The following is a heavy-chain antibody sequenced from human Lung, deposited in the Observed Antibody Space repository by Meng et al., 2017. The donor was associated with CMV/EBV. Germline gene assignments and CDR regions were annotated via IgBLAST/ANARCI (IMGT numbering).Heavy chain of an antibody. CDR3: ARSLFDSNDPFDY. D-gene: IGHD3-22*01. CDR2: ISSSGSTK. J-gene: IGHJ4*02. V-gene: IGHV3-48*04. Sequence: GGSLRLXXAASRFTLSSYTMNWVRQAPGKGLEWVSYISSSGSTKYYADSLRGLFTVSRDNAKNSLFLQMNSLRADDTAVYYCARSLFDSNDPFDYWGQGTVVTVSS. CDR1: RFTLSSYT.